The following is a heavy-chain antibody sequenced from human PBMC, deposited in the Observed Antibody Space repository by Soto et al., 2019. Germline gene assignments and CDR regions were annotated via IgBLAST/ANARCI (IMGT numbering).Heavy chain of an antibody. J-gene: IGHJ4*02. CDR2: INWNGGST. CDR3: ARPNSSGYPYYFDY. CDR1: GFTFDDYG. D-gene: IGHD3-22*01. Sequence: GGSLRLSCAASGFTFDDYGMSWVRQAPGKGLKWVSGINWNGGSTGYADSVKGRFTISRDNAKNSLYLQMNSLRAEDTALYYCARPNSSGYPYYFDYWGQGTLVTAPQ. V-gene: IGHV3-20*04.